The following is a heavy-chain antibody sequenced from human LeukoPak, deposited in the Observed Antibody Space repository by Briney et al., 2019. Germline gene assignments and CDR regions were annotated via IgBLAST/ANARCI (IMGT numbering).Heavy chain of an antibody. CDR3: TKVPRQNGWFPLSDY. V-gene: IGHV3-30*18. CDR1: GFTFSSYA. CDR2: ISYDGGNK. J-gene: IGHJ4*02. Sequence: PGGSLRLSCAASGFTFSSYAMHWVRQAPGKGLQWVAVISYDGGNKYSAESVKGRFTISRDNSKNTLYLQLNRLRAEDMAVYYCTKVPRQNGWFPLSDYWGQGALVTVAS. D-gene: IGHD6-19*01.